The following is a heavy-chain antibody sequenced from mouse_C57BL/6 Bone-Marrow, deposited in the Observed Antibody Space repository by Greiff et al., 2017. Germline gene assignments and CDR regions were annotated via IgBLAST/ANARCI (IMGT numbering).Heavy chain of an antibody. V-gene: IGHV5-17*01. J-gene: IGHJ4*01. CDR3: ARGYYSNYGGYAMDY. CDR2: ISSGSSTI. D-gene: IGHD2-5*01. CDR1: GFTFSDYG. Sequence: DVKLVESGGGLVKPGGSLKLSCAASGFTFSDYGMHWVRQAPEKGLEWVAYISSGSSTIYYADTVKGRFTISRDNAKNTLFLQMTRLRSEDTAMYYCARGYYSNYGGYAMDYWGQGTSVTVSS.